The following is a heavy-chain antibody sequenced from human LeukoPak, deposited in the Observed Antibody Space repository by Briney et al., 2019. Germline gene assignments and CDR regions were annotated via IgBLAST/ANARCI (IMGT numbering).Heavy chain of an antibody. CDR3: ARPHSSGYQVPTFLYPNDAFDI. CDR1: GYSFTSYW. D-gene: IGHD3-22*01. V-gene: IGHV5-51*01. Sequence: HGESLKISCKGSGYSFTSYWIGWVRQMPGKGLEWMGIIYSGDSDIRYSPSFQGQVTISADKSISTAYLQRSSLKASDTAMYYCARPHSSGYQVPTFLYPNDAFDIWGQGTMVTVSS. J-gene: IGHJ3*02. CDR2: IYSGDSDI.